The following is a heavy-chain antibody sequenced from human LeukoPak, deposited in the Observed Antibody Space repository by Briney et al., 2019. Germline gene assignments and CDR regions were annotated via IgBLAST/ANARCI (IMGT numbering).Heavy chain of an antibody. Sequence: ASVKVSCKASGGTFSSYAISWVRQAPGQGLEWMGGIIPIFGTANYAQKFQGRVTITADESTSTAYMELSSLRSEDTAVYYCARGTCSSTSCPLGYWGQGTLVTVSS. CDR1: GGTFSSYA. CDR3: ARGTCSSTSCPLGY. J-gene: IGHJ4*02. V-gene: IGHV1-69*13. CDR2: IIPIFGTA. D-gene: IGHD2-2*01.